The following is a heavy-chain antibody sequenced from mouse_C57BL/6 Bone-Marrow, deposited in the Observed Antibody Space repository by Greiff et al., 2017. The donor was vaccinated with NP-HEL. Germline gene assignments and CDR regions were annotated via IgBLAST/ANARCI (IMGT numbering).Heavy chain of an antibody. CDR3: ARSGDYDGRSLDY. D-gene: IGHD2-4*01. V-gene: IGHV1-66*01. CDR2: IYPGSGNT. Sequence: QVHVKQSGPELVKPGASVKISCKASGYSFTSYYIHWVKQRPGQGLEWIGWIYPGSGNTKYNEKFKGKATLTADTSSSTAYMQLSSLTSEDSAVYYCARSGDYDGRSLDYWGQGTTLTVSS. J-gene: IGHJ2*01. CDR1: GYSFTSYY.